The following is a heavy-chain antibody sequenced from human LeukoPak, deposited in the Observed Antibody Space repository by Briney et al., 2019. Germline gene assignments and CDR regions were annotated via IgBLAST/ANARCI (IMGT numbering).Heavy chain of an antibody. CDR1: GFTFSSYS. CDR2: INPSGSYI. V-gene: IGHV3-21*01. CDR3: ASQQGNDY. J-gene: IGHJ4*02. Sequence: GGSLRLSCAASGFTFSSYSMNWVRQAPGKGLEWVSSINPSGSYIYYADSLQGRFTISRDNAKNSLYLQMNSLRAADAAVYYCASQQGNDYWGQGTLVTVSS. D-gene: IGHD7-27*01.